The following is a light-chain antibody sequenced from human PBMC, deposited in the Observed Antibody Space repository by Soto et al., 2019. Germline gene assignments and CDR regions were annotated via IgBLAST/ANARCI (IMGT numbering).Light chain of an antibody. CDR2: GAS. CDR3: QQYNNWPRAT. Sequence: TVLTQSPGTLSLSPGERATLSCRASQTVGTYLAWYQQKPGQAPRLLVFGASSRATGVPDRFSGGGSGTEFNLTISSLQSEDFGIYYCQQYNNWPRATFGGGTKVDIK. J-gene: IGKJ4*01. CDR1: QTVGTY. V-gene: IGKV3D-15*01.